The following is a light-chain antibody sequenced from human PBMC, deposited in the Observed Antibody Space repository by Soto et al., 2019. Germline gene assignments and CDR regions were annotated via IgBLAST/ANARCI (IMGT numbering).Light chain of an antibody. CDR1: QSVSSW. V-gene: IGKV1-5*03. J-gene: IGKJ1*01. CDR3: QQYNNYFRT. CDR2: KAS. Sequence: DIKMNQSPSTLSASVGDRVTITCRAGQSVSSWLAWYQQKPGKAPKLLIYKASTLESGVPSRFSGSGSGTEFTLTISSLQPDDFGAYYCQQYNNYFRTFGQGTNVDI.